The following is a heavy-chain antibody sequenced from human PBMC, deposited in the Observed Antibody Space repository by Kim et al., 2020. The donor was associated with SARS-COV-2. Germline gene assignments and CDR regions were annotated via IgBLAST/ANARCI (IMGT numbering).Heavy chain of an antibody. CDR3: ARTGSDDY. CDR1: GYSISSGYY. V-gene: IGHV4-38-2*02. D-gene: IGHD3-10*01. CDR2: IYHSGST. Sequence: SETLSLTCTVSGYSISSGYYWGWIRQPPGKGLEWIGSIYHSGSTYYNPSLKSRVTISVDTSKNQFSLKLSSVTAADTAVYYCARTGSDDYWGQGTLVTVSS. J-gene: IGHJ4*02.